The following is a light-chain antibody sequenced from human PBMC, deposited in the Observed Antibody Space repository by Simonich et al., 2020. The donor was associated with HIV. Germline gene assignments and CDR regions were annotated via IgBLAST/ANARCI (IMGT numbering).Light chain of an antibody. CDR2: DVT. CDR3: CSYADTYTWL. J-gene: IGLJ2*01. Sequence: QSALTQPRSVSGSPGQSVTISCTGTSSDVGGYNYVSWYQQQPGKPPKLIISDVTTRPSGVPTRFSGSKSGNTASLTISGLQAEDEADYYCCSYADTYTWLFGGGTKLTVL. V-gene: IGLV2-11*01. CDR1: SSDVGGYNY.